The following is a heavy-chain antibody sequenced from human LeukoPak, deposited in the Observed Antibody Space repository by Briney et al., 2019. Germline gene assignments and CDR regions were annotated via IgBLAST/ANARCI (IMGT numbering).Heavy chain of an antibody. D-gene: IGHD1-26*01. Sequence: GGSLRLSCAASGFTFSGYSMSWVRQAPGKGLEWVANIKQDGSEKYYVDSVKGRFTISRDNAKNSLYLQMNSLRVEDTAVYYCATRAPSVGAPFDPWGQGTLVTVAS. CDR2: IKQDGSEK. CDR1: GFTFSGYS. CDR3: ATRAPSVGAPFDP. J-gene: IGHJ5*02. V-gene: IGHV3-7*05.